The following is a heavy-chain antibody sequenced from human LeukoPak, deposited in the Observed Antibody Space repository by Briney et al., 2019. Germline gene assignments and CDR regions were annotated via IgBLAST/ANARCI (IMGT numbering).Heavy chain of an antibody. CDR3: ARVVAVAGSNWFDP. V-gene: IGHV4-59*01. J-gene: IGHJ5*02. Sequence: ESSETLSLTCTVSGGSISSYYWSWIRQPPGKGLEWIGYIYYSGSTNYNPSLKSRVTISVDTSKNQFSLKLSSVTAADTAVYYCARVVAVAGSNWFDPWGQGTLVTVSS. D-gene: IGHD6-19*01. CDR2: IYYSGST. CDR1: GGSISSYY.